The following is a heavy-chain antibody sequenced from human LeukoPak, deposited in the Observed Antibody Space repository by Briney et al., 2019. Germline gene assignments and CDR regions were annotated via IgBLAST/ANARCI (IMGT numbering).Heavy chain of an antibody. D-gene: IGHD4-17*01. CDR2: INHSGST. J-gene: IGHJ4*02. Sequence: KPSETLSHTCAVYGGSFSGYYWSWIRQPPGKGLEWIGEINHSGSTNYNPSLKSRVTISVDTSKNQFSLKLSSVTAADTAVYYCARFDYGDYWYYFDYWGQGTLVTVSS. CDR3: ARFDYGDYWYYFDY. CDR1: GGSFSGYY. V-gene: IGHV4-34*01.